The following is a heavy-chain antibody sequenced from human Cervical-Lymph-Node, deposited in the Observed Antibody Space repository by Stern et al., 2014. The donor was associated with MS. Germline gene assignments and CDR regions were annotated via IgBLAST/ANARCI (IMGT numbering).Heavy chain of an antibody. D-gene: IGHD3-22*01. Sequence: QLVQSGAEVKKPGDSLKISCKGSGYIFANYWIGWVRQMPGKGLEWTGIIYHGDSETRYNPSFHGQVTISADKSISTAYLQWSSLRESDTAIYYCARKDSSGYYSQIDNWGQGTLVTVSS. CDR2: IYHGDSET. J-gene: IGHJ4*02. CDR1: GYIFANYW. CDR3: ARKDSSGYYSQIDN. V-gene: IGHV5-51*01.